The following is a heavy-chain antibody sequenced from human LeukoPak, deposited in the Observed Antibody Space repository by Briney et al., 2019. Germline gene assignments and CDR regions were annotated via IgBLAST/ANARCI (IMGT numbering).Heavy chain of an antibody. J-gene: IGHJ3*02. V-gene: IGHV3-9*01. CDR2: VSWNSGSI. CDR1: GFTFDDYA. CDR3: ARVGLRGAFDI. Sequence: PGGSLRLSCAASGFTFDDYAMHWVRQAPGKGLEWVSGVSWNSGSIGYADSVKGRFTISRDNSKNTLYLQMNSLRAEDTAVYYCARVGLRGAFDIWGQGTMVTVSS. D-gene: IGHD4-17*01.